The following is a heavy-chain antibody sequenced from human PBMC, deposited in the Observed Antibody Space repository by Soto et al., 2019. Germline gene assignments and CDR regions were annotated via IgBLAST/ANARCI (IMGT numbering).Heavy chain of an antibody. J-gene: IGHJ5*02. CDR2: INHSGST. V-gene: IGHV4-34*01. D-gene: IGHD2-2*01. Sequence: SETLSLTCAAYGGSFSGYYWSWIRQPPGKGLEWIGEINHSGSTNYNPSLKSRVTISVDTSKNQFSLKLSSVTAADTAVYYCARGPYCSSTSCLGGWFDPWGQGTLVTVST. CDR1: GGSFSGYY. CDR3: ARGPYCSSTSCLGGWFDP.